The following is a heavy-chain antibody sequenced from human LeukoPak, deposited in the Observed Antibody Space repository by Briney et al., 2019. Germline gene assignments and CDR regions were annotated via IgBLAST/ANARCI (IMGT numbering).Heavy chain of an antibody. CDR3: ARESSGYYRLDY. CDR2: IWYDGSNN. V-gene: IGHV3-33*01. CDR1: GFTFSSYG. J-gene: IGHJ4*02. D-gene: IGHD3-22*01. Sequence: GGSLRLSCAASGFTFSSYGMHWVRQAPGKGLEGVAVIWYDGSNNYYAASVKGRFTISRDNSKNTLYLQLNSLRAEDTAVYYCARESSGYYRLDYWGQGTLVTVSS.